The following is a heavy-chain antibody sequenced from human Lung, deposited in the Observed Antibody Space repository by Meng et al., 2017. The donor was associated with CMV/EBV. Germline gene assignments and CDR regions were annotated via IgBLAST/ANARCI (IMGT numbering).Heavy chain of an antibody. Sequence: GGSLRLXCAASGVTFNYYYIHWVRQAPGKGLEWVGRIRDKANSYMTEYAASVKGKFAISRDDSKNSVYLQRNSLQGEDTAVYFCAIDGGGYCSSWGQGSLVTVSS. V-gene: IGHV3-72*01. J-gene: IGHJ4*02. CDR2: IRDKANSYMT. CDR3: AIDGGGYCSS. CDR1: GVTFNYYY. D-gene: IGHD6-13*01.